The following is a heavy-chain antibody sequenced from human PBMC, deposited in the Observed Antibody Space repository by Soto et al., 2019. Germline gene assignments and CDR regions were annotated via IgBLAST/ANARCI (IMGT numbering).Heavy chain of an antibody. CDR2: ISGSGGST. CDR1: GFTFSSYA. CDR3: AKTSGTYCSSTSCVGIYYYYGMDV. V-gene: IGHV3-23*01. J-gene: IGHJ6*02. D-gene: IGHD2-2*01. Sequence: EVQLLESGGGLVQPGGSLRLSCAASGFTFSSYAMSWVRQAPGKGLEWVSAISGSGGSTYYADSVKGRFTISRDNSRNTLYLQMNSLRAEDTAVYYCAKTSGTYCSSTSCVGIYYYYGMDVWGQGTTVTVSS.